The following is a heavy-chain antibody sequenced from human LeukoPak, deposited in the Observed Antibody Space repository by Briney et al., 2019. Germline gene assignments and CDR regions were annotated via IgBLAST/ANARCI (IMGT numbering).Heavy chain of an antibody. CDR2: VSYSGST. D-gene: IGHD3-22*01. J-gene: IGHJ4*02. CDR1: GGSFSSSGYY. CDR3: ARQVVPGYFDY. V-gene: IGHV4-39*01. Sequence: SETLSLTCTVSGGSFSSSGYYWVWIRQPPGKGLEWVGSVSYSGSTYYNPSLKSRVTTSADTPKKQFSLRLSSVTAADTAVYYCARQVVPGYFDYWGQGTLVTVSS.